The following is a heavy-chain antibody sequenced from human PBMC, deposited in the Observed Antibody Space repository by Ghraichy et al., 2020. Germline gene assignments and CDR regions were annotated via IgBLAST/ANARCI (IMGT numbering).Heavy chain of an antibody. J-gene: IGHJ4*02. CDR1: GGSFSGYY. CDR2: INHSGST. Sequence: SETLSLTCAVYGGSFSGYYWSWIRQPPGKGLEWIGEINHSGSTNYNPSLKSRVTISVDTSKNQFSLKLSSVTAADTAVYYCARFPYSSSSLVGFDYWGQGTLVTVSS. CDR3: ARFPYSSSSLVGFDY. V-gene: IGHV4-34*01. D-gene: IGHD6-6*01.